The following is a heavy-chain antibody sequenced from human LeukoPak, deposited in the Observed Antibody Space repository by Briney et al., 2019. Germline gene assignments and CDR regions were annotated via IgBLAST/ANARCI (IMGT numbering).Heavy chain of an antibody. CDR2: IKQDGSDK. CDR3: ARGYFDI. CDR1: GFTFSNYW. J-gene: IGHJ2*01. V-gene: IGHV3-7*03. Sequence: PGGSLRLSCAVSGFTFSNYWMSWVRQAPGKGLEWVANIKQDGSDKYYVDSVKGRFTISRDNAKNSVYLQMNSLRAEDTAMYYCARGYFDIWGRGTLVAVSS.